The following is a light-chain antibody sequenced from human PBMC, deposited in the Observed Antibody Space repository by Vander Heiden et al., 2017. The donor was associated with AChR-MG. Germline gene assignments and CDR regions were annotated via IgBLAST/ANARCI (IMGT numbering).Light chain of an antibody. V-gene: IGLV2-14*03. CDR2: DVS. CDR3: SSYTGSSTGV. CDR1: SSDVGDYNY. Sequence: QSALTQPASVSGSPGRSITFSCTGTSSDVGDYNYVSWYQQHPGKAPKLMIYDVSQRPSGVSNRFSGSKSGNTASLTISGLQAEDEAHYYCSSYTGSSTGVFGGGTKLTVL. J-gene: IGLJ3*02.